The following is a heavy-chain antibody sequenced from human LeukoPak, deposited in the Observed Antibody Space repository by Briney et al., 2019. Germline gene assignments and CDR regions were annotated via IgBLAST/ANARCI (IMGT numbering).Heavy chain of an antibody. CDR1: GFTFSTFA. V-gene: IGHV3-23*01. J-gene: IGHJ4*01. CDR2: IFPSGGEI. CDR3: STGPRSLPY. D-gene: IGHD4-23*01. Sequence: GGSLRLSCEASGFTFSTFAMIWVRQPPGKGLEWVSSIFPSGGEIHYADSVRGRFTISRDNSKSTLSLQMNSLRPEDTALYYCSTGPRSLPYWGPGTLVTVSS.